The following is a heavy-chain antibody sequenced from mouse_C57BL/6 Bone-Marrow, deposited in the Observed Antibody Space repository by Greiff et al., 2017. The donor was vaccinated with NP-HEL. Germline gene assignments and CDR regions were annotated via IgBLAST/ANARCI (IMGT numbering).Heavy chain of an antibody. CDR3: ARKIDYYGNAMDY. CDR1: GYTFTSYT. D-gene: IGHD1-1*01. J-gene: IGHJ4*01. V-gene: IGHV1-4*01. Sequence: VQLQQSGAELARPGASVKMSCKASGYTFTSYTMHWVKQRPGQGLEWIGYINPSSGYTKYNQKFKDKATLTADKSSSTAYMQLSSLTSEDSAVYYCARKIDYYGNAMDYWGQGTSVTVSS. CDR2: INPSSGYT.